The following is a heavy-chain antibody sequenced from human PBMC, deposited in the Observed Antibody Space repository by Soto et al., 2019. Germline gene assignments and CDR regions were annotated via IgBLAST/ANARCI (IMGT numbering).Heavy chain of an antibody. J-gene: IGHJ4*02. CDR2: IYHSGST. D-gene: IGHD6-19*01. V-gene: IGHV4-30-2*01. Sequence: SETLSLTCAVSGGSISSGGYCWSWIRQPPGKGLEWIGYIYHSGSTYYNPSLKSRVTISVDRSKNQFSLKLSSVTAADTAVYYCARGPGYSSGWAFGYWGQGTLVTVSS. CDR3: ARGPGYSSGWAFGY. CDR1: GGSISSGGYC.